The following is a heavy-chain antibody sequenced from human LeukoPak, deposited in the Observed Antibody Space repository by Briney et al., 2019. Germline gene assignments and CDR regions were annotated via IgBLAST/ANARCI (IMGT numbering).Heavy chain of an antibody. CDR2: IYYSGST. CDR1: GGSISSHC. J-gene: IGHJ5*02. D-gene: IGHD3-16*01. CDR3: ARVWGSRFYWFDP. V-gene: IGHV4-59*11. Sequence: PSETLSLTCTVSGGSISSHCWSWIRQPPGKGLEWIGYIYYSGSTNYNPSLKSRVTISVDTSKNQFSLNLTSVTAADTAVYYCARVWGSRFYWFDPWGQGTLVTVSS.